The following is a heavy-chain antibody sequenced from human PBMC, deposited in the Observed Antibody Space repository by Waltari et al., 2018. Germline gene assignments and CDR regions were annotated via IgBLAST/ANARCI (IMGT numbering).Heavy chain of an antibody. D-gene: IGHD2-21*02. CDR2: NSPQNGGR. J-gene: IGHJ5*02. Sequence: QVQLVQSGAEVKKPGASVKVSCKASGYTFTTYGITWVRQAPGQGLEWMGGNSPQNGGRQNAQMCSDRSAMTTDTSTRTAYMEQRRLRSDDTSVYYCSRLNVVVAAVLGGGWFDPWGQGTLVAVSS. CDR1: GYTFTTYG. V-gene: IGHV1-18*01. CDR3: SRLNVVVAAVLGGGWFDP.